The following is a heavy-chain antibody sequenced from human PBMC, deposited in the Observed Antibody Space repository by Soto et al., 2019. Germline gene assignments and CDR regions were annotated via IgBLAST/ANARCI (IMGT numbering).Heavy chain of an antibody. CDR3: ARDHPYSSTWKGDHYYGMDV. J-gene: IGHJ6*02. Sequence: GGSLRLSCAASGFTFSTYAMHWVRQAPGKGLEWVAVISYDGSTKYYADSVKGRFTCSRDNSKNTLYLQMNSLRAEDTAVYFCARDHPYSSTWKGDHYYGMDVWGQGTTVTVSS. V-gene: IGHV3-30-3*01. CDR2: ISYDGSTK. D-gene: IGHD6-13*01. CDR1: GFTFSTYA.